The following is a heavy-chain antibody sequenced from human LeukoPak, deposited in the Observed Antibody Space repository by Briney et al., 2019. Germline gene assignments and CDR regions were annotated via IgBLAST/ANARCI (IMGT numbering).Heavy chain of an antibody. J-gene: IGHJ4*01. CDR2: INPNSGGT. CDR1: GYTFTGYY. D-gene: IGHD4-17*01. CDR3: AREQDYGDSGGY. Sequence: GASVKVSCKASGYTFTGYYMHWVRQAPGQGLEWMGRINPNSGGTNYSQKFQGRVTMTRDTSISTAYMELSRLRSDDTAVYYCAREQDYGDSGGYWGQEPWSPSPQ. V-gene: IGHV1-2*06.